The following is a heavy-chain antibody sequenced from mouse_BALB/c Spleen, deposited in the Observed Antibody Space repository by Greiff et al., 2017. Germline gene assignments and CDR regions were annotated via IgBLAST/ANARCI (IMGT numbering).Heavy chain of an antibody. CDR3: AITGTRYAMDY. D-gene: IGHD4-1*01. Sequence: EVHLVESGGGLVQPGGSRKLSCAASGFTFSSFGMHLVRQAPEKGLEWVAYISSGSSTIYYADTVKGRFTISRDNPKNTLFLQMTSLRSEDTAMYYCAITGTRYAMDYWGQGTSVTVSS. J-gene: IGHJ4*01. CDR1: GFTFSSFG. CDR2: ISSGSSTI. V-gene: IGHV5-17*02.